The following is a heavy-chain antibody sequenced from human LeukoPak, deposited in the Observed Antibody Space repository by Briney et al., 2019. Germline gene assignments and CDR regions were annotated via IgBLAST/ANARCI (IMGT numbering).Heavy chain of an antibody. V-gene: IGHV4-34*01. J-gene: IGHJ4*02. CDR1: GFTFSTYW. Sequence: GSLRLSCAASGFTFSTYWMSWVRQAPGKGLEWIGEINHSGSTNYNPSLKSRVTISVDTSKNQFSLKLSSVTAADTAVYYCARAAPYGSGSYYNGDYWGQGTLVTVSS. D-gene: IGHD3-10*01. CDR2: INHSGST. CDR3: ARAAPYGSGSYYNGDY.